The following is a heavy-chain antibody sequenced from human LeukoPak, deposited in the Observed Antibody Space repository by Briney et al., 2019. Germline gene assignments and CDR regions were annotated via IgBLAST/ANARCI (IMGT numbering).Heavy chain of an antibody. CDR2: INPNSGGT. CDR3: ARDPYSGNYGNYYYYYMDV. J-gene: IGHJ6*03. Sequence: ASVKVSCKASGYTFTGYYMHWVRQAPGQGLEWMGWINPNSGGTNYAQKFQGRATMTRDTSISTAYMELSRLRSDDTAVYYCARDPYSGNYGNYYYYYMDVWGKGTTVTISS. V-gene: IGHV1-2*02. D-gene: IGHD1-26*01. CDR1: GYTFTGYY.